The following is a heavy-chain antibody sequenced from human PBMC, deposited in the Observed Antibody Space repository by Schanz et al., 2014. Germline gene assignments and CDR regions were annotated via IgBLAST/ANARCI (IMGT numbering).Heavy chain of an antibody. CDR2: IYMDGSGR. CDR3: ARDNRQGSGPCSGGSCHPCGMDV. CDR1: GFTFSRYC. J-gene: IGHJ6*02. D-gene: IGHD2-15*01. V-gene: IGHV3-74*01. Sequence: EVQLVQSGGGLVQPGGSLRLSCAASGFTFSRYCMQWVRQAPGKGLVWVSRIYMDGSGRDYGDSVKGRFTVSRDNAKNTLYLQMDSLRAEDTAVYYCARDNRQGSGPCSGGSCHPCGMDVWGQGTTVIVSS.